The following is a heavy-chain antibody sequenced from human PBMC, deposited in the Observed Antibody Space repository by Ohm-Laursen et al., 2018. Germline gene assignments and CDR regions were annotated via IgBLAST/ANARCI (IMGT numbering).Heavy chain of an antibody. V-gene: IGHV3-11*01. CDR1: GFTFSDYY. CDR3: ARDRAVVGADAFDI. CDR2: ISSSGVTI. Sequence: SLRLSCAASGFTFSDYYMSWLRQAPGKGLAWVSYISSSGVTIYYADSVKGRFTISRDNAKNSLYLQMNSLRAEDTAVYYCARDRAVVGADAFDIWGQGTMVTVSS. D-gene: IGHD1-26*01. J-gene: IGHJ3*02.